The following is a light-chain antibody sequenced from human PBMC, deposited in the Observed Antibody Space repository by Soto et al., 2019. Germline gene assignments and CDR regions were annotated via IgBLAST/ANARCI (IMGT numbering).Light chain of an antibody. CDR3: SSCRSSSTLV. V-gene: IGLV2-14*01. Sequence: QSVLTQPASVSGSPGQSITISCTGTSSDVGGYNYVSWYQQHPGKAPKLMIYDVSNRPSGVSNRFSGSKSGTTASLTISGLQAEDEAEYYCSSCRSSSTLVFGGGTKLTVL. CDR1: SSDVGGYNY. CDR2: DVS. J-gene: IGLJ3*02.